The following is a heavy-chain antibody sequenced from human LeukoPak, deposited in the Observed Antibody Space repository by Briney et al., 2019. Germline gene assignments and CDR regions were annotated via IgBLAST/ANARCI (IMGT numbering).Heavy chain of an antibody. V-gene: IGHV3-21*01. CDR3: VRDLLGSGSTTAYLHH. D-gene: IGHD1-1*01. CDR1: GFSFSDYS. CDR2: ISRRSRHV. J-gene: IGHJ1*01. Sequence: GGSLRLSCTASGFSFSDYSMNWVRQAPGKGLEWVSSISRRSRHVYYAGSVKGRFTISRDDAWNSLYLQMNSLRAEDMAVYFCVRDLLGSGSTTAYLHHWGQGTLVTVSS.